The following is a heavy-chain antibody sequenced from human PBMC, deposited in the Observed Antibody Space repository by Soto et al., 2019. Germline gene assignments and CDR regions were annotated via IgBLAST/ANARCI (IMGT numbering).Heavy chain of an antibody. J-gene: IGHJ4*02. CDR1: GYSFTSYW. CDR3: ARGRKYGDYPEGYFDY. V-gene: IGHV5-51*01. CDR2: IYPGDSDT. D-gene: IGHD4-17*01. Sequence: GESLKISCKGSGYSFTSYWIGWVRQMPGKGLEWMGIIYPGDSDTRYSLSFQGQVTISADKSISTAYLQWSSLKASDTAMYYCARGRKYGDYPEGYFDYWGQGTLVTVS.